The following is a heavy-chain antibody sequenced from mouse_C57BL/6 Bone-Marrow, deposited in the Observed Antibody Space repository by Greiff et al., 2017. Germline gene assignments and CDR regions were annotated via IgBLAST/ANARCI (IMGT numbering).Heavy chain of an antibody. CDR1: GFSINSDCY. Sequence: EVQGVESGPSLVRPSQTLSLTCTVTGFSINSDCYWIWIRQFPGNKLEYIGYTFYCGITYYNPSLESRTYITRDTSKNQFSLKLSSVTTEDTATYYCARGGGPTYYAMDYWGQGTSVTVSS. CDR3: ARGGGPTYYAMDY. J-gene: IGHJ4*01. CDR2: TFYCGIT. V-gene: IGHV3-3*01.